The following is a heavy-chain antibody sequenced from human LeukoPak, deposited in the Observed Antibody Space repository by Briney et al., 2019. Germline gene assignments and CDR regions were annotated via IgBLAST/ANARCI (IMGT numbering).Heavy chain of an antibody. CDR1: GFAFSNYA. J-gene: IGHJ4*02. CDR3: VKDSTTTWFGGDSK. Sequence: PGGSLRLSCAASGFAFSNYAIHWVRQAPGKGLEWVAVISTDGSNKNYADSVKGRFTISRDNSKNTLYLQMNSLRAEDTAVYYCVKDSTTTWFGGDSKWGQGTLVTVSS. CDR2: ISTDGSNK. D-gene: IGHD3-10*01. V-gene: IGHV3-30*04.